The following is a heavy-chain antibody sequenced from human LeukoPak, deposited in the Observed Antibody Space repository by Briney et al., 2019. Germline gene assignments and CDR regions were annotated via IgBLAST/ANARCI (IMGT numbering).Heavy chain of an antibody. V-gene: IGHV3-48*03. CDR3: ASPSGSYEAYYYYMDV. CDR1: GFTFSSYE. D-gene: IGHD1-26*01. J-gene: IGHJ6*03. CDR2: ISSSGSTI. Sequence: PGGSLRLSCAASGFTFSSYEMNWVRQAPGKGLEWVSYISSSGSTIYYADSVKGRFTISRDNAENSLYLQMNSLRAEDTAVYYCASPSGSYEAYYYYMDVWGKGTTVTVSS.